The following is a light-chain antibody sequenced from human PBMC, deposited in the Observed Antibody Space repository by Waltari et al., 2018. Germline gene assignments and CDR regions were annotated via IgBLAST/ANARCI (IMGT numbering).Light chain of an antibody. CDR2: DVS. CDR3: CSHAGTYVV. CDR1: SSDVGGYNY. V-gene: IGLV2-11*01. J-gene: IGLJ2*01. Sequence: QSALTQPRSVSGSPGQSVTISCTGTSSDVGGYNYVSWYQQYPGKAPKRMLYDVSKRPSGVPDRFSGSKSGNTASLTISGLQAEDEADYYCCSHAGTYVVFGGGTKLTVL.